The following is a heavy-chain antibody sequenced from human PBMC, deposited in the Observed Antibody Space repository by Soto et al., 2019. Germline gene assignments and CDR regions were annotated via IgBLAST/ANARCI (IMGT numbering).Heavy chain of an antibody. V-gene: IGHV3-33*01. CDR1: GFTFSSYD. CDR3: ARDLVAAAGSQDYGMDV. Sequence: GGSLRLSCAASGFTFSSYDMHWVRQAPGKGLEWVAVIWYDGSNKYYADSVKGRFTISRDNSKNTLYLQMNSLRAEDTAVYYCARDLVAAAGSQDYGMDVWGQGTTVTVSS. D-gene: IGHD6-13*01. CDR2: IWYDGSNK. J-gene: IGHJ6*02.